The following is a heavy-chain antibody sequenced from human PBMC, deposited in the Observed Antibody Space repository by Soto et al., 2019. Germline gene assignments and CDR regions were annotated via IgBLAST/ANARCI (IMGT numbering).Heavy chain of an antibody. CDR2: IYYSGST. J-gene: IGHJ3*02. V-gene: IGHV4-31*03. D-gene: IGHD3-22*01. Sequence: SETLSLTCTVSGGSISGGGYYWSWIRQHPGKGLEWIGYIYYSGSTYYNPSLKSRVTISVDTSKNQFSLKLSSVTAADTAVYYCARSYDSSGYYAFDIWGQGTMVTVS. CDR1: GGSISGGGYY. CDR3: ARSYDSSGYYAFDI.